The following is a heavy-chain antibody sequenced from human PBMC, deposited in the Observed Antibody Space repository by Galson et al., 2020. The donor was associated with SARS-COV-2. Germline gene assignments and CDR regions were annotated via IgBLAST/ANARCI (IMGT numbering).Heavy chain of an antibody. Sequence: GGSLRLSCAASGFSFRSFAMTWVRQAPGKGLEWVSGISDSGGYAYYADSVKGRFTISRDNSKNSLYVEMNSLGADDTAVYYCVKAGRGSTWPFEYWGQGTLFTVSS. CDR1: GFSFRSFA. D-gene: IGHD6-13*01. V-gene: IGHV3-23*01. CDR3: VKAGRGSTWPFEY. CDR2: ISDSGGYA. J-gene: IGHJ4*02.